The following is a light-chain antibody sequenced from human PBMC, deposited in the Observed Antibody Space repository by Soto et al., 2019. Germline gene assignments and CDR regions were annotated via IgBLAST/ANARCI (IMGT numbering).Light chain of an antibody. CDR2: DVS. CDR3: CSYAGSTTYV. CDR1: SSVVGSYDL. Sequence: QSALTQPASVSGSPRQSITISCTGTSSVVGSYDLVSWYQQHPGKAPKLIIYDVSKRPSGVSSRFSGSKSGNTASLTISGLQAEDEADYYCCSYAGSTTYVFVTGTKVTVL. J-gene: IGLJ1*01. V-gene: IGLV2-23*02.